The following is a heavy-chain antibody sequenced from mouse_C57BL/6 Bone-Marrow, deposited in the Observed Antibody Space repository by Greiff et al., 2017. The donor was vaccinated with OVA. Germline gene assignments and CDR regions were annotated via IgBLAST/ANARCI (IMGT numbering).Heavy chain of an antibody. CDR3: ARNFPIYYYGSSYDWYFDV. D-gene: IGHD1-1*01. V-gene: IGHV5-6*02. CDR2: ISSGGSYT. Sequence: EVKVEESGGDLVKPGGSLKLSCAASGFTFSSYGMSWVRQTPDKRLEWVATISSGGSYTYYPDSVKGRFTISRDNAKNTLYLQMSSLKSEDTAMYYCARNFPIYYYGSSYDWYFDVWGTGTTVTVSS. CDR1: GFTFSSYG. J-gene: IGHJ1*03.